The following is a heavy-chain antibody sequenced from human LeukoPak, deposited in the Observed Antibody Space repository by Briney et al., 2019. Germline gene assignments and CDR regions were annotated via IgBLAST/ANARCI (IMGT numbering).Heavy chain of an antibody. Sequence: PGRSLRLSCAASGFTFSSYGMHWVRQAPGKGLEWVAVISYDGSNKYYADSVKGRFTISRDNSKNTLYLQMNSLRAEDTAVYYCARPQPTVAGTVYYGMDVWGQGTTVIVSS. D-gene: IGHD6-19*01. V-gene: IGHV3-30*03. J-gene: IGHJ6*02. CDR1: GFTFSSYG. CDR2: ISYDGSNK. CDR3: ARPQPTVAGTVYYGMDV.